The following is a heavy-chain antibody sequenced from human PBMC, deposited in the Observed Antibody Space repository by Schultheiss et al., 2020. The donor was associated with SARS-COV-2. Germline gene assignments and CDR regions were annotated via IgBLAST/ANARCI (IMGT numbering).Heavy chain of an antibody. V-gene: IGHV1-69*13. CDR2: IIPIFGTA. CDR3: ARDTASGGSTWYLYFQH. J-gene: IGHJ1*01. Sequence: SVKVSCKASGGTFSSYAISWVRQAPGQGLEWMGGIIPIFGTANYAQKFQGRVTITADESTSTAYMELSSLRSDDTAVYYCARDTASGGSTWYLYFQHWGQGTLVTVSS. CDR1: GGTFSSYA. D-gene: IGHD6-13*01.